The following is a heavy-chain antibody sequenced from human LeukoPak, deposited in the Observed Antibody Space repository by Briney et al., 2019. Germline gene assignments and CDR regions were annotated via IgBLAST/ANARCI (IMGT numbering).Heavy chain of an antibody. D-gene: IGHD2-21*02. CDR2: IYYSGST. CDR1: GGSISSSSYY. J-gene: IGHJ4*02. V-gene: IGHV4-39*01. CDR3: ARLSGCGGDCSDDYYFDY. Sequence: ASETLSLTCTVSGGSISSSSYYWGWIRQPPGKGLEWIGSIYYSGSTYYNPSLKSRVTISVDTSKNQFSLKLSSVTAADTAVYYCARLSGCGGDCSDDYYFDYWGQGTLVTVSS.